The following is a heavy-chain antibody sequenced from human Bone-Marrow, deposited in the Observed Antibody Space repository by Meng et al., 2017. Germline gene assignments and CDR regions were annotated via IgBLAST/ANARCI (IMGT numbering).Heavy chain of an antibody. CDR1: GGSISNGGYS. Sequence: QLQLQESGSGLVKPSQTLSLTCAVSGGSISNGGYSLSWIRQPPGKGLEWIGYIYHSGSTYYNPSLKSRVTISVDTSKNQFSLILTSVTAADTAVYFCARVETATTNPYFDYWGQGTLVTVSS. CDR2: IYHSGST. CDR3: ARVETATTNPYFDY. V-gene: IGHV4-30-2*05. D-gene: IGHD5-24*01. J-gene: IGHJ4*02.